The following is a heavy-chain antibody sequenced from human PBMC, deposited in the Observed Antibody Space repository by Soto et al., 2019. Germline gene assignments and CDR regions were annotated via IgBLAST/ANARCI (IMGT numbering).Heavy chain of an antibody. Sequence: ASVKVSCKASGYTFTSYYMHWVRQAPGQGLEWMGIINPSGGSTSYAQKFQGRVTMTRDTSTSTVYMELSSLRSEDTAVYYCARAGSSSWKDNWFDPWGQGTLVTVSS. V-gene: IGHV1-46*01. CDR3: ARAGSSSWKDNWFDP. J-gene: IGHJ5*02. CDR2: INPSGGST. D-gene: IGHD6-13*01. CDR1: GYTFTSYY.